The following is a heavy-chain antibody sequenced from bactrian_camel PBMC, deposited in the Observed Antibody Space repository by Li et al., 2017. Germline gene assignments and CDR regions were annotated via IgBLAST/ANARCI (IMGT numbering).Heavy chain of an antibody. CDR2: ITSDGST. CDR1: GFTFDDSD. D-gene: IGHD5*01. CDR3: LSSLGSDEGY. Sequence: VQLVESGGGSVQAGGSLKLSCTASGFTFDDSDVGWYRQVPDVGCEWVSTITSDGSTRYADSVRGRFTIAQNNAKNTLYLQLNSLQTEDTAMYYCLSSLGSDEGYWGQGTQVTVS. V-gene: IGHV3-1*01. J-gene: IGHJ4*01.